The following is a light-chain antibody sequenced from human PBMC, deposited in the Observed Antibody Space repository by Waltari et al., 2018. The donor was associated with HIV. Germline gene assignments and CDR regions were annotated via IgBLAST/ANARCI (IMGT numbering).Light chain of an antibody. J-gene: IGKJ4*01. Sequence: IVLTQSPLPLSLSPGERATLSCRASQNINPFLAWYQHIPGQAPRLLIYDVSNRATGIPARFSGSGSGTDFTLTISSLEPEDFAVYYCQQRSNWPLTFGGGTKVEMK. CDR2: DVS. V-gene: IGKV3-11*01. CDR3: QQRSNWPLT. CDR1: QNINPF.